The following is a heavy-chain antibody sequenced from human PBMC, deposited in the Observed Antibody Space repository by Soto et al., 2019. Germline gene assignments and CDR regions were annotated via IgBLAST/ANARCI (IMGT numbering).Heavy chain of an antibody. CDR1: GGSVSSGSYY. V-gene: IGHV4-61*01. D-gene: IGHD4-17*01. CDR3: ARGDYGGNSDDY. Sequence: SETLSLTCAVYGGSVSSGSYYWSWIRQPPGKGLEWIGEMSHSGGSHFNPSLKSRVTISVDASKNQFSLKLSSVTAADTAVYYCARGDYGGNSDDYWGRGTLVTVSS. CDR2: MSHSGGS. J-gene: IGHJ4*02.